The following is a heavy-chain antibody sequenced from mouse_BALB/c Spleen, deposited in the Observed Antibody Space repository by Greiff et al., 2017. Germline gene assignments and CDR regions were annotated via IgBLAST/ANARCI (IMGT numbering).Heavy chain of an antibody. CDR2: ISSGSSTI. Sequence: EVQLVESGGGLVQPGGSRKLSCAASGFTFSSFGMHWVRQAPEKGLEWVAYISSGSSTIYYADTVKGRFTISRDNPKNTLFLQMTSLRSEDTAMYYCARSGVGGSYYAMDYWGQGTSVTVSS. V-gene: IGHV5-17*02. CDR3: ARSGVGGSYYAMDY. D-gene: IGHD1-1*01. J-gene: IGHJ4*01. CDR1: GFTFSSFG.